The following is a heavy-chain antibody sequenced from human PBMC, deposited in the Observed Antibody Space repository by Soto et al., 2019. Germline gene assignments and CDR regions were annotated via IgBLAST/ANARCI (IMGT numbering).Heavy chain of an antibody. Sequence: GGSLRLSCVASGFTFSGHYMNWIRQAPGKGLEWLAYLTNDGGYTYYADSVRGRFTIWRDNAKDSLYLQIKDLRADDTGVYYCAKDRHDRNTRTDAFDVWGQGTTVTVSS. D-gene: IGHD1-1*01. CDR1: GFTFSGHY. V-gene: IGHV3-11*01. CDR2: LTNDGGYT. J-gene: IGHJ3*01. CDR3: AKDRHDRNTRTDAFDV.